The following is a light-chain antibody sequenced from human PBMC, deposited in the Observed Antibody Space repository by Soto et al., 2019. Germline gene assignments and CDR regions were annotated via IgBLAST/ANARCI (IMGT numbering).Light chain of an antibody. CDR1: QSVSSN. V-gene: IGKV3-15*01. CDR2: GAS. CDR3: QQYYSYPLT. J-gene: IGKJ4*01. Sequence: EIVMTQSPASLSGSPCERASLSVTASQSVSSNLAWYQQKPGQAPRLLIYGASTRATGIPARFSGSGSGTEFTLTISSLQSEDFATYYCQQYYSYPLTFGGGTKVDI.